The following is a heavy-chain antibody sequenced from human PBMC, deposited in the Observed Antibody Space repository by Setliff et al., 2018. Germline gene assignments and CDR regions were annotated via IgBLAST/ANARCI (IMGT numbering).Heavy chain of an antibody. V-gene: IGHV4-39*01. D-gene: IGHD6-13*01. CDR1: GGSINSRSYY. CDR3: ARRADYSRSWSYYFDC. CDR2: ISYGGNT. Sequence: SETLSLTCNVSGGSINSRSYYWGWIRQPPGKGLEWIAMISYGGNTYYNPPLKRRVTISVDTSNDQFSLNLNSVTAADTAVYFCARRADYSRSWSYYFDCWGQGTLVTVSS. J-gene: IGHJ4*02.